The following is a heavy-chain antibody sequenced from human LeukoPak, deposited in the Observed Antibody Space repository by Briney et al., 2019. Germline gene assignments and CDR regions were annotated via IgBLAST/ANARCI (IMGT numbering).Heavy chain of an antibody. D-gene: IGHD1-1*01. Sequence: ASVKVSCKASGYTFSGYYMFWVRQAPGQGLEWMGWINSDSGATNYAQKFQGRVTMTRDTSISTAYMELSSLRSDDTGVYYCAAAATGTTFFDYWGQGTLVTVSS. CDR3: AAAATGTTFFDY. V-gene: IGHV1-2*02. J-gene: IGHJ4*02. CDR1: GYTFSGYY. CDR2: INSDSGAT.